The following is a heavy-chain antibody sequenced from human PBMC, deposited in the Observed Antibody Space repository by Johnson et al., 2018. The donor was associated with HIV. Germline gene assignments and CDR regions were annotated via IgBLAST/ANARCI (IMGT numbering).Heavy chain of an antibody. CDR2: IYSGGST. Sequence: QLVESGGGLVQPGGSLRLSCAASGFTVSSNYMSWVRQAPGKGLEWVSDIYSGGSTYYADSVKGRFTISRDNSKNTLYLQMNSLRAEDTAVYYCARAGYSNYDRAFDIWGQGTMVTVSS. CDR3: ARAGYSNYDRAFDI. V-gene: IGHV3-66*01. J-gene: IGHJ3*02. CDR1: GFTVSSNY. D-gene: IGHD4-11*01.